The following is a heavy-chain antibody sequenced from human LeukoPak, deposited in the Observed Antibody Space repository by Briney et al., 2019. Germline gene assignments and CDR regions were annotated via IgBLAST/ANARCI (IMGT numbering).Heavy chain of an antibody. V-gene: IGHV1-69*04. D-gene: IGHD6-13*01. CDR3: ARAGIAAAGPDY. CDR1: GGTFSSYA. CDR2: IIPILGIA. Sequence: ASVKVSCKASGGTFSSYAISWVRQAPGQGLERMGRIIPILGIANYAQKFQGRVTITADKSTSTAYMELSSLRSEDTAVYYCARAGIAAAGPDYWGQGTLVTVSS. J-gene: IGHJ4*02.